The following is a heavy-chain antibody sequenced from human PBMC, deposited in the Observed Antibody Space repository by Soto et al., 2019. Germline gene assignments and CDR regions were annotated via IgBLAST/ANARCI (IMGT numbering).Heavy chain of an antibody. D-gene: IGHD5-18*01. V-gene: IGHV4-39*01. CDR2: IYYSGST. J-gene: IGHJ3*02. Sequence: PSETLSLTCTVSGGSISSSSYYWGWIRQPPGKGLEWIGSIYYSGSTYYNPSLKSRVTISVDTSKNQFSLQLSSVTAADTAVYYCARPETGYSYGKGAFDIWGQGTMVTVSS. CDR1: GGSISSSSYY. CDR3: ARPETGYSYGKGAFDI.